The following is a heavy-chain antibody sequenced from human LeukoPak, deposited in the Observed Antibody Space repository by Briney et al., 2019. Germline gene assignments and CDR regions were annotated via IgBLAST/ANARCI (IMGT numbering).Heavy chain of an antibody. CDR2: VNSDGSST. J-gene: IGHJ3*02. D-gene: IGHD4-11*01. CDR1: GFTFSSHW. V-gene: IGHV3-74*01. CDR3: ARAGEGLQSYGFDM. Sequence: GGSLRLSCAASGFTFSSHWMHWVRQGPGKGLVWVSRVNSDGSSTGYEDSVKGRFTIARDNAKNTLDLQMNNLRAEDTAVYYCARAGEGLQSYGFDMWGQGTKVSVST.